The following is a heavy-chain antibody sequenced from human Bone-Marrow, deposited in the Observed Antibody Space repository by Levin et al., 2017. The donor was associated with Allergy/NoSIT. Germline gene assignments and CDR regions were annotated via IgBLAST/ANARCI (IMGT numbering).Heavy chain of an antibody. V-gene: IGHV2-5*02. CDR1: GFSLSTTGVG. Sequence: ESGPTLVKPTQTLTLTCTFSGFSLSTTGVGVGWIRQPPGEALEWLTLIYWDDDKRYSPSLKSRLTITKDASKNQVVLTMTNMKPVDTATYYCAGQLSSYNHYWGQGTLVTVSS. D-gene: IGHD6-13*01. CDR3: AGQLSSYNHY. J-gene: IGHJ4*02. CDR2: IYWDDDK.